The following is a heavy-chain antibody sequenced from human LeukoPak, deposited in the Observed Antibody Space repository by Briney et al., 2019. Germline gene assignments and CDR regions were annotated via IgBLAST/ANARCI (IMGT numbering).Heavy chain of an antibody. CDR3: ARDALGDILTGGFDY. Sequence: GGSLRLSCAASGFTFSSYNMNWVRQAPGKGLEWVSSISSSSSYIYYADSVKGRFTISRDNAKNSLYLQMNSLRAEDTAVYYCARDALGDILTGGFDYWGQGTLVTVSS. CDR1: GFTFSSYN. V-gene: IGHV3-21*01. J-gene: IGHJ4*02. D-gene: IGHD3-9*01. CDR2: ISSSSSYI.